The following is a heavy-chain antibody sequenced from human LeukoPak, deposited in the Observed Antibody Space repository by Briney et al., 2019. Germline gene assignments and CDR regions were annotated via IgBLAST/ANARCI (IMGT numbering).Heavy chain of an antibody. D-gene: IGHD2-2*01. J-gene: IGHJ5*02. CDR3: ASGVPRDRYCSSTSCPAP. CDR2: ISSSSSTI. Sequence: GGSLRLSCAASGFTFGSYSMNWVRQAPGKGLEWVSYISSSSSTIYYADSVKGRFTISRDNAKNSLYLQMNSLRAEDTAVYYCASGVPRDRYCSSTSCPAPWGQGTLVTVSS. CDR1: GFTFGSYS. V-gene: IGHV3-48*01.